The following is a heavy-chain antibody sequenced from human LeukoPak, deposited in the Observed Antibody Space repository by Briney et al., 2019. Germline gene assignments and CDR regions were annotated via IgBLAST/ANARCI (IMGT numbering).Heavy chain of an antibody. V-gene: IGHV3-23*01. CDR1: GFTFSSYA. CDR3: AKSIAARSRFDY. CDR2: ISGSGGST. J-gene: IGHJ4*02. Sequence: GGSLRPSCAASGFTFSSYAMSWVRQAPGKGLEWVSAISGSGGSTYYADSVKGRFTISRDNSKNTLYLQMNSLRAEDTAVYYCAKSIAARSRFDYWGQGTLVTVSS. D-gene: IGHD6-6*01.